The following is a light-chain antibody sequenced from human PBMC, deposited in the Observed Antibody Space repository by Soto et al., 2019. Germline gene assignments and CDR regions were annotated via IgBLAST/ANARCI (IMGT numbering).Light chain of an antibody. CDR2: GAS. V-gene: IGKV3-15*01. J-gene: IGKJ2*01. CDR1: KSISNN. CDR3: QQYGSSSYT. Sequence: EIVMTQSPATLSVSPGERAILSCRASKSISNNLAWYQQKPGQAPRLLIYGASTRATGIPARFSGSGSGTDFTLTISRLEPEDFAVYYCQQYGSSSYTFGQGTKLEIK.